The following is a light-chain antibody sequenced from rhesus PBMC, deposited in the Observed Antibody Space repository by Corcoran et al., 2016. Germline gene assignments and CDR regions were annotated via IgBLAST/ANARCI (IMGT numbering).Light chain of an antibody. Sequence: DIQMTQSPSALSASVGDRVTISCRASQNIYSHLAWYQQKQGKAPKLLIYGATGKETEIPSRFSGGGSVTVCTLAIRSLQPKTSAAYFCQHYKNHPPTFDQGARVEI. CDR2: GAT. V-gene: IGKV1-44*01. J-gene: IGKJ1*01. CDR3: QHYKNHPPT. CDR1: QNIYSH.